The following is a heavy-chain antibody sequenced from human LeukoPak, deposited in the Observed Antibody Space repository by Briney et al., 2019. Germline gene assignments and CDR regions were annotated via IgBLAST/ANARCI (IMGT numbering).Heavy chain of an antibody. V-gene: IGHV3-30*03. Sequence: GGSLRPSCAASGFTFSSYGMHWVRQAPGKGLEWVAVISYDGSNKYYADSVKGRFTISRDNSKNTLYLQMNSLRAEDTAVYYCARRVGTAYSSSWYPFDLWGQGTMVTVSS. CDR2: ISYDGSNK. CDR1: GFTFSSYG. CDR3: ARRVGTAYSSSWYPFDL. J-gene: IGHJ4*02. D-gene: IGHD6-13*01.